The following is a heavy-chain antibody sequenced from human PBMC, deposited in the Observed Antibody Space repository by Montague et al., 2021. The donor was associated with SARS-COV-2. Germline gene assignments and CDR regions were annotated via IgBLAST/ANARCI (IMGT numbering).Heavy chain of an antibody. J-gene: IGHJ6*02. CDR2: TSYSGNT. V-gene: IGHV4-59*12. CDR1: GGSISPYY. D-gene: IGHD3-22*01. CDR3: ARGGRLCDVQCYDDTLDG. Sequence: SETLSLTCTVSGGSISPYYWSWIRQSPGKGLEWIGYTSYSGNTNYNPSLKSRVTISVDTSKNQFSLTLSSVTAADTAVYYCARGGRLCDVQCYDDTLDGWGQGTVVTVSS.